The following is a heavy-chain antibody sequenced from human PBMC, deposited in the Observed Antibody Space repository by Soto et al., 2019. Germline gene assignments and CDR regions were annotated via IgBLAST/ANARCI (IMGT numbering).Heavy chain of an antibody. CDR1: GFTFSSYV. Sequence: PGGSLRLSCAASGFTFSSYVMSWVRQAPGKGLEWVSAISGSGGSTYYADSVKGRITISRDNSKNTLYLQMNSLRAEDTAVYYCAKGGDDCSGGNCYYYYYGMDVWGQGTTVTVSS. D-gene: IGHD2-15*01. V-gene: IGHV3-23*01. J-gene: IGHJ6*02. CDR2: ISGSGGST. CDR3: AKGGDDCSGGNCYYYYYGMDV.